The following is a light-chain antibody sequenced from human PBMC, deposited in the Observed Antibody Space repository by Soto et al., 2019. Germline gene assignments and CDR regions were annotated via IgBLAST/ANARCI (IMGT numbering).Light chain of an antibody. CDR2: EVT. Sequence: QSLVSLPPSSSGSPGQSVTISCTGTSRDVGGYDYVSWYQQHPGKAPKLMIYEVTIRPSGVSDRFSGSKSGNTASLTVSGLQAEDEADYYCSSYTGGTPSYVFATGTKVTVL. V-gene: IGLV2-8*01. CDR3: SSYTGGTPSYV. J-gene: IGLJ1*01. CDR1: SRDVGGYDY.